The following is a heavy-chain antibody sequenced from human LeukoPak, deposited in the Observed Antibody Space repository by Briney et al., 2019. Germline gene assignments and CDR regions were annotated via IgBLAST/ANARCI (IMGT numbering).Heavy chain of an antibody. V-gene: IGHV3-23*01. D-gene: IGHD3-22*01. Sequence: GGSLRLSCAASGFTFSSYAMSWVRQAPGKGLEWVSAISGSGGSTYYADSVKGRFTISRDNSKNTLYLQMNSLRAEDTAVYYCASRGGYYDSSGYYYEFDYWGQGTLVTVSS. CDR2: ISGSGGST. CDR3: ASRGGYYDSSGYYYEFDY. CDR1: GFTFSSYA. J-gene: IGHJ4*02.